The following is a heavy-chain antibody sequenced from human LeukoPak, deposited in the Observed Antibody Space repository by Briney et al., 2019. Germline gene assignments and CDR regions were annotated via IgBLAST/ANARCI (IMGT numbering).Heavy chain of an antibody. V-gene: IGHV3-21*01. CDR1: GFTFRSYS. D-gene: IGHD6-6*01. J-gene: IGHJ4*02. Sequence: GGSLRLSCAVSGFTFRSYSMNWVRQAPGKGLEWVSSISSSGSYIHYADSVKGRFIISRDNDKNSLYLQMNSLRAEDTAVYYCARDNGYSSSSFDYWGQGTLVTVSS. CDR3: ARDNGYSSSSFDY. CDR2: ISSSGSYI.